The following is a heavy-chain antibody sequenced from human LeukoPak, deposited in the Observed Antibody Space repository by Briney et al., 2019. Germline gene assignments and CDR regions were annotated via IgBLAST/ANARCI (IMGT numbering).Heavy chain of an antibody. CDR2: IKYDGSEK. V-gene: IGHV3-7*01. CDR3: TREET. Sequence: GGSLRLSCAASGFTFTNYWMGWVRQAPGMGLEWVASIKYDGSEKYYVGSVKGRFTISKDNARNSLYLQMNSLRAEDTGVYYCTREETWGQGTLVTVSS. CDR1: GFTFTNYW. J-gene: IGHJ5*02.